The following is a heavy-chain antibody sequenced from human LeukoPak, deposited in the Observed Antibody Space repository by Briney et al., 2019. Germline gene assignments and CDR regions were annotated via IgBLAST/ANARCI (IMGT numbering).Heavy chain of an antibody. CDR2: INAGNGNT. V-gene: IGHV1-3*01. Sequence: EASVKVSCKASGYTFTSYAMHWVRQAPGQRLEWMGWINAGNGNTKYSQKFQGRVTITRDTSASTAYMELSSLRSEDTAVYYCARVMITFGGGEYYFDYWGQGTLVTVSS. D-gene: IGHD3-16*01. J-gene: IGHJ4*02. CDR1: GYTFTSYA. CDR3: ARVMITFGGGEYYFDY.